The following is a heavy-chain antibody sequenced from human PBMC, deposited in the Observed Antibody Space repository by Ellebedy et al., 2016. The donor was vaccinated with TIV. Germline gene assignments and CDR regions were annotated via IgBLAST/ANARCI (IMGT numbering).Heavy chain of an antibody. CDR2: INPRGGDT. Sequence: AASVKVSCKTSGYTFPNYNMQWVRQAPGQGLEWMGIINPRGGDTIYAQKFQGRVTMTRDTSTKTVYMELSSLRSEDTALYYCVRDVIIVPARWFDPWGQGTLVTVSS. J-gene: IGHJ5*02. V-gene: IGHV1-46*01. CDR3: VRDVIIVPARWFDP. CDR1: GYTFPNYN. D-gene: IGHD2-2*01.